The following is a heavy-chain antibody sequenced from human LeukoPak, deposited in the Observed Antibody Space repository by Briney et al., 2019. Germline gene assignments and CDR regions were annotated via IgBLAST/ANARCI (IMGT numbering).Heavy chain of an antibody. D-gene: IGHD2-2*01. CDR1: GFTFGSYG. V-gene: IGHV3-30*18. CDR3: AKKACSSTSCYPDWENYFDY. Sequence: PGRSLRLSCAASGFTFGSYGMHWVRQAPGKGLEWVAVISYDGSNKYYADSVKGRFTISRDNSKNTLYLQMNSLRAEDTAVYYCAKKACSSTSCYPDWENYFDYWGQGTLVTVSS. CDR2: ISYDGSNK. J-gene: IGHJ4*02.